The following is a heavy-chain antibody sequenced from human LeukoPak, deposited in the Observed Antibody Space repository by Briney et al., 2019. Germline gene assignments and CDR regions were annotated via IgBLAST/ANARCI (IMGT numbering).Heavy chain of an antibody. D-gene: IGHD6-13*01. CDR2: IKQDGSEK. J-gene: IGHJ6*02. V-gene: IGHV3-7*01. CDR1: GFTFSSYW. Sequence: GGSQRLSCAASGFTFSSYWMSWVRQAPGKGLEWVANIKQDGSEKYYVDSVKGRFTISRDNAKNSLYLQMNSLRAEDTAVYYCAREGAAAGTKHWGYYYYYYGMDVWGQGTTVTVSS. CDR3: AREGAAAGTKHWGYYYYYYGMDV.